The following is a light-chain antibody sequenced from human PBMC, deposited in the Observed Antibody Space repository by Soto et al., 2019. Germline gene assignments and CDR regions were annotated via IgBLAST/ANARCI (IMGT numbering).Light chain of an antibody. CDR3: AQYDNWDA. CDR2: GAS. J-gene: IGKJ3*01. Sequence: EIVLTQSPGTLSLSPGERATLSCRASQRVNSAYLARYQQKPGQAPRLLMYGASNRATGTPDRFSGRGSGTEYTITVSRTEPGDLAVDYGAQYDNWDAFGYGTKVDSK. V-gene: IGKV3-20*01. CDR1: QRVNSAY.